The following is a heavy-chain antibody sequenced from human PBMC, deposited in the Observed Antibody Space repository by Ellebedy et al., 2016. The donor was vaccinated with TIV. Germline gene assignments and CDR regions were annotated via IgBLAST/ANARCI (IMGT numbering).Heavy chain of an antibody. CDR1: GGSIGRYF. CDR2: VFSSGYT. CDR3: AIDPIVGPTPYYFDS. J-gene: IGHJ4*02. D-gene: IGHD1-26*01. Sequence: MPSETLSLTCSVSGGSIGRYFWTWIRQSPEKGLEWIGYVFSSGYTNYNPSLDSRVTISIDTSKNQFSLRLTSVTAADTAVYYCAIDPIVGPTPYYFDSWGQGTLVTVSS. V-gene: IGHV4-59*12.